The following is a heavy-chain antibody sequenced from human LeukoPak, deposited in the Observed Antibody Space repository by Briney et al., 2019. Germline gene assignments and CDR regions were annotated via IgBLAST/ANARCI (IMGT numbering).Heavy chain of an antibody. CDR1: GFTFYDYA. CDR2: ISWNSGSI. D-gene: IGHD1-14*01. CDR3: AKDRSNTGTPSLFDY. Sequence: GGSLRLSCAASGFTFYDYAMHWVRQAPGKGLEWVSGISWNSGSIGYADSVKGRFTISRDNAKNSLYLQMNSLRAEDTALYYCAKDRSNTGTPSLFDYWGQGTLVTVSS. V-gene: IGHV3-9*01. J-gene: IGHJ4*02.